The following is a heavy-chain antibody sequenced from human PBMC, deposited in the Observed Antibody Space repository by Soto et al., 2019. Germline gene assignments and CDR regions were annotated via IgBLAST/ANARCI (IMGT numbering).Heavy chain of an antibody. Sequence: PSETLSLTCTASGDSISSSNYFWGWIRQPPGKGLEWIGTIFYSGSTYYNPSLKSRVTISVDTSKNHFSLKLSSVTAADTAVYYCARLRSGSYYTTEYFHHWGQGTLVTVSS. J-gene: IGHJ1*01. CDR1: GDSISSSNYF. D-gene: IGHD1-26*01. V-gene: IGHV4-39*02. CDR2: IFYSGST. CDR3: ARLRSGSYYTTEYFHH.